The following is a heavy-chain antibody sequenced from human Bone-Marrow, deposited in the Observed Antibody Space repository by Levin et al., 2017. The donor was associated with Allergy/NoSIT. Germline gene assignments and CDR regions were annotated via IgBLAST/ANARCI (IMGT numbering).Heavy chain of an antibody. D-gene: IGHD2-21*01. CDR2: ISAYNGNT. CDR1: GYTFTTYG. CDR3: ARGLPQKVVSDVDY. Sequence: ASVKVSCKASGYTFTTYGISWVRQAPGQGLEWMGWISAYNGNTNIAQKVQDRVTLTTDTSTSTAYLELRSLRSDDTAVYYCARGLPQKVVSDVDYWGQGTLVTVSS. J-gene: IGHJ4*02. V-gene: IGHV1-18*01.